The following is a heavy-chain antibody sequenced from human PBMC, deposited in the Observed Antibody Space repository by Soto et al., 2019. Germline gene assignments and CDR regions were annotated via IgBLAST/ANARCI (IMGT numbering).Heavy chain of an antibody. CDR1: GYTFTDLY. CDR3: ARDKYGPLDY. V-gene: IGHV1-2*02. D-gene: IGHD3-10*01. Sequence: QVQLVQSGAEVKKPGASVKVSCKPSGYTFTDLYIHWVRQAPGQGLEWMGWIDPRSGDRRNTQKFQGRVTMSRDTSTSTVYMELSSLTSDDTAVYYCARDKYGPLDYWGQGTLVTVSS. J-gene: IGHJ4*02. CDR2: IDPRSGDR.